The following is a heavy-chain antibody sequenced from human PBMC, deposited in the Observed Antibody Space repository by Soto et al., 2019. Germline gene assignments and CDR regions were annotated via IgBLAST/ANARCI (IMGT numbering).Heavy chain of an antibody. J-gene: IGHJ4*02. Sequence: SETLSLTCTVSGGSISSSSYYWGWIRQPPGKGLEWIGSIYYSGSTYYNPSLKSRVTISVDTSKNQFSLKLSSVTAADTAVYYCARNSILWFGDPFDYWGQGTLVTVSS. CDR3: ARNSILWFGDPFDY. V-gene: IGHV4-39*07. CDR2: IYYSGST. D-gene: IGHD3-10*01. CDR1: GGSISSSSYY.